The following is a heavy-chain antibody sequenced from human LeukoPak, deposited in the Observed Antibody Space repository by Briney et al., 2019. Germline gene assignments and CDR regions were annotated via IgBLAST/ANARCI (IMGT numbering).Heavy chain of an antibody. J-gene: IGHJ4*02. D-gene: IGHD3-22*01. CDR1: GFTFSSYA. V-gene: IGHV3-33*08. CDR2: IWYDGSNK. CDR3: ARDAERVYYDSSGYFVAYYFDY. Sequence: GGSLRLSCAASGFTFSSYAMSWVRQAPGKGLEWVAVIWYDGSNKYYADSVKGRFTISRDNSKNTLYLQMNSLRAEDTAVYYCARDAERVYYDSSGYFVAYYFDYWGRGTLVTVSS.